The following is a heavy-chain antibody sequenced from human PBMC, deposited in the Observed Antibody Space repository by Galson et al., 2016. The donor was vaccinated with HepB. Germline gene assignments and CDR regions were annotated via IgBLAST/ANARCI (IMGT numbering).Heavy chain of an antibody. D-gene: IGHD7-27*01. CDR3: AREEAGDYHFDD. Sequence: SLRLSCEASGFTFSSYAMHWVRQAPGKGLEWVARIWYDESDKLYVESVKDRFTLSRDDSKHTRYLQMNSLRAEDTAVYHCAREEAGDYHFDDWGQGTLVTVSS. J-gene: IGHJ4*02. CDR2: IWYDESDK. V-gene: IGHV3-33*08. CDR1: GFTFSSYA.